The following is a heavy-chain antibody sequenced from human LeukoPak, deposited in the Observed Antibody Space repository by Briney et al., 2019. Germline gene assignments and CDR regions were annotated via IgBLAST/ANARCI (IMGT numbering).Heavy chain of an antibody. CDR2: ISGSGGST. V-gene: IGHV3-23*01. Sequence: GGSLRLSCAASGFTFSSYAMNWVRQAPGKGLEWVSAISGSGGSTYYADSVKGRFTISRDTSKNTLYLQMNSLRAEDTAMYYCARGYSSSWYDWGQGTLVTVSS. CDR1: GFTFSSYA. D-gene: IGHD6-13*01. CDR3: ARGYSSSWYD. J-gene: IGHJ4*02.